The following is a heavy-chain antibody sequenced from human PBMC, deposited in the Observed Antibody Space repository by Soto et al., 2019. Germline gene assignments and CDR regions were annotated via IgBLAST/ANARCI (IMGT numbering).Heavy chain of an antibody. CDR2: MNPNSGNT. J-gene: IGHJ6*03. CDR3: ARGASGYYRVYYYYMDV. D-gene: IGHD3-3*01. Sequence: QVQLVQSGAEVKKPRASVKVSCKASGYTFTSYDINWVRQATGQGLEWMGWMNPNSGNTGYAQKFQGRVTMTRNTSISTAYMERSSLRSEDTAVYYCARGASGYYRVYYYYMDVWGKGTTVTVSS. V-gene: IGHV1-8*01. CDR1: GYTFTSYD.